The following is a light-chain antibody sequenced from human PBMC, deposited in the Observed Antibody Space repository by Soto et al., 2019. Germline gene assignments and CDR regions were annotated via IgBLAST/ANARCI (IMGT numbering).Light chain of an antibody. J-gene: IGKJ1*01. CDR1: QSISGW. CDR2: KAS. CDR3: QQYNSYSPRT. V-gene: IGKV1-5*03. Sequence: IQRTQSPSTLSASVGDRITITCRASQSISGWLAWYQQKPGKAPHLLIHKASSLEIGVPSRFSGSGSGTEFTLTIYSLQPDDFAIYYCQQYNSYSPRTFGQGTRVEIK.